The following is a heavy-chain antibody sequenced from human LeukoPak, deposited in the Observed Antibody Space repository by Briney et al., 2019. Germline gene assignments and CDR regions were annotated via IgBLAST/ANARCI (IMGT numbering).Heavy chain of an antibody. CDR1: GFTFSSYS. D-gene: IGHD6-19*01. V-gene: IGHV4-39*07. Sequence: GSLRLSCAASGFTFSSYSMNWIRQPPGKGLEWIGSIYYSGSTYYNPSLKSRVTISVDTSKNQFSLKLSSVTAADTAVYYCARGIAVAGPLDYWGQGTLVTVSS. CDR2: IYYSGST. J-gene: IGHJ4*02. CDR3: ARGIAVAGPLDY.